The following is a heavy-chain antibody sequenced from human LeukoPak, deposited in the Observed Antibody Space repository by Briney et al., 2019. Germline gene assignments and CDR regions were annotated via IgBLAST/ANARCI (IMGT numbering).Heavy chain of an antibody. D-gene: IGHD3-10*01. CDR1: GGTFSSYA. CDR3: AGDVPLTINGAFDI. V-gene: IGHV1-69*06. CDR2: IIPIFGTA. Sequence: SVKVSCKASGGTFSSYAISWVRQAPGQGLEWMGGIIPIFGTANYAQKFQGRVTITADKSTSTAYMELSSLRSEDTAVYYCAGDVPLTINGAFDIWGQGTMVTVSS. J-gene: IGHJ3*02.